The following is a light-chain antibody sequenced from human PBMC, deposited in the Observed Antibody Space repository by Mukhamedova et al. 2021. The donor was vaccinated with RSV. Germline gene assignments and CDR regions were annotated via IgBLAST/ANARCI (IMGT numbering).Light chain of an antibody. CDR2: KAS. CDR3: QQYSSYPLT. CDR1: RTIGPW. J-gene: IGKJ4*01. Sequence: RTIGPWLAWYQQKPGKTPKLLIYKASSLESGVPSRFSGSGFGTEFTLTISSLQPDDFAIYYCQQYSSYPLTFGGGTKVQIK. V-gene: IGKV1-5*03.